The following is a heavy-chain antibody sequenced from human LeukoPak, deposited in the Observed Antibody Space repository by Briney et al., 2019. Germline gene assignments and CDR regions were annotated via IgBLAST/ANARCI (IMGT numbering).Heavy chain of an antibody. CDR2: IYYSGST. Sequence: PSETLSLTCTVSGGSISSYYWSWIRQPPGEGLEWIGYIYYSGSTNYNPSLKGRVTISVDTSKNQFSLKLSSVTAADTAVYYCAREGYDFWSGYHLTGDYYGMDVWGQGTTVTVSS. CDR3: AREGYDFWSGYHLTGDYYGMDV. D-gene: IGHD3-3*01. V-gene: IGHV4-59*01. J-gene: IGHJ6*02. CDR1: GGSISSYY.